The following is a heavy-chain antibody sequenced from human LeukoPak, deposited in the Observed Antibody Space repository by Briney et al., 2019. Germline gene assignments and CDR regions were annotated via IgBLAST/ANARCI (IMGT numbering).Heavy chain of an antibody. CDR1: GFTFSSYS. CDR3: AKGIGGVIVKSLLHSAFDI. CDR2: ISGGGGST. J-gene: IGHJ3*02. Sequence: GGSLRLSCAASGFTFSSYSMNWARQAPGKGLEWVSGISGGGGSTYYADSVKGRFTISRDNSRNTLYLQMNSLRGEDTAVYYCAKGIGGVIVKSLLHSAFDIWGQGTMVTVSS. V-gene: IGHV3-23*01. D-gene: IGHD3-16*02.